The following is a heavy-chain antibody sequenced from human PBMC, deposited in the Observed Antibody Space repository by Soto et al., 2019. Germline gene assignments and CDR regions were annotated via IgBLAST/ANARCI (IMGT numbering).Heavy chain of an antibody. CDR1: GFTFSSYS. Sequence: PGGSLRLSCAACGFTFSSYSMNWVRQAPGKGLEWVSSISSSSSYIYYADSVKGRVTITADESTSTAYMELSSLRSEDTAVYYCARGPPYCSGGSCYPDYFDYWGQGTLVTVSS. V-gene: IGHV3-21*04. CDR3: ARGPPYCSGGSCYPDYFDY. J-gene: IGHJ4*02. D-gene: IGHD2-15*01. CDR2: ISSSSSYI.